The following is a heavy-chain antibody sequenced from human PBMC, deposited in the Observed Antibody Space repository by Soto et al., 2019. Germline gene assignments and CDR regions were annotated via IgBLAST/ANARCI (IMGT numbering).Heavy chain of an antibody. J-gene: IGHJ6*02. CDR3: ARGWLRLGFGVVSSSFDYYGMDV. V-gene: IGHV1-69*13. CDR1: GGTFSSYA. Sequence: SVKVSCKASGGTFSSYAISWVRQAPGQGLEWMGGIIPIFGTANYAQKFQGRVTITADESTSTAYMELSSLRSEDTAVYYCARGWLRLGFGVVSSSFDYYGMDVWGQGTTVTVSS. CDR2: IIPIFGTA. D-gene: IGHD3-3*01.